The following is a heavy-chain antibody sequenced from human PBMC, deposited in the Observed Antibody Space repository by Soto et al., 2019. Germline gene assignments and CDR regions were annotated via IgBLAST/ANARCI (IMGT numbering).Heavy chain of an antibody. Sequence: QVQLVQSGAEVKKPGSSVKVSCKASGGTFSSYTISWVRQAPGQGLEWMGRIIPILGIANYAQKFQGRVTITADKSTSTAYMELSSLRSEDTAVYYCARGHCSSTSCYHHYYYYMDVWGKGTTFTVSS. CDR2: IIPILGIA. V-gene: IGHV1-69*02. J-gene: IGHJ6*03. CDR1: GGTFSSYT. D-gene: IGHD2-2*01. CDR3: ARGHCSSTSCYHHYYYYMDV.